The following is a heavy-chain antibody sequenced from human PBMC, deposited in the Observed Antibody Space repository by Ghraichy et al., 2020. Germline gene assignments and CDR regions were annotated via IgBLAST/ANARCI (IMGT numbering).Heavy chain of an antibody. CDR3: ARVAGFSSSWFGGAGWLDP. J-gene: IGHJ5*02. CDR1: GFTFSSYS. Sequence: GALNISCAGSGFTFSSYSLNWVRQAPGKGLEWVSSISSSGVHIYYAESVRGRFTVSRDNAKNTLSLEMNSLRAEDTAVYYCARVAGFSSSWFGGAGWLDPWGQGTPVTVSS. CDR2: ISSSGVHI. V-gene: IGHV3-21*01. D-gene: IGHD3-10*01.